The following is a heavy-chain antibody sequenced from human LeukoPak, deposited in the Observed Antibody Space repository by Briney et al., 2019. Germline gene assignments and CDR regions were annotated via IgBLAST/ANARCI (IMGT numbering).Heavy chain of an antibody. CDR2: IYYSGST. CDR3: ARSEHVDTAMVLY. D-gene: IGHD5-18*01. Sequence: SETLSLTCTVSGGPMSSCYWSWIRQPPGKGLEWIGYIYYSGSTNYNPSLKSRVTISVDTSKNQFSLKLSSVTAADTAVYYGARSEHVDTAMVLYWGQGTLVTVSS. V-gene: IGHV4-59*01. J-gene: IGHJ4*02. CDR1: GGPMSSCY.